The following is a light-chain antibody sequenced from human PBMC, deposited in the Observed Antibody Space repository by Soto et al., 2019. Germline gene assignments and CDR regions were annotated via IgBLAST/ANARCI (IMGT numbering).Light chain of an antibody. CDR1: QTVRNNY. J-gene: IGKJ5*01. Sequence: EIVLTQSPCTLSLSPGERATLSCRASQTVRNNYLAWYQQKPGQAPRLLIYDASSRATGIPDRFSGSGSGTDFTLTISRLEPEDFAVYYCQQYGSSAIPFAQGTRLEIK. CDR3: QQYGSSAIP. CDR2: DAS. V-gene: IGKV3-20*01.